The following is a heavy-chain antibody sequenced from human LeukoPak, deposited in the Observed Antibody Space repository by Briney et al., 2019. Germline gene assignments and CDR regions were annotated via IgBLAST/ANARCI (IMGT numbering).Heavy chain of an antibody. Sequence: PGGSLRLSCAASGFIFSSYNMNWVRQAPGKGLEWVSSISNGGGYIYYEDSVKGRFTISRDNAKNSLYLQMNSLRAEDTAVYYCARTYDFGRGPPGDAFDNWGQGTLVTVPS. CDR2: ISNGGGYI. CDR3: ARTYDFGRGPPGDAFDN. D-gene: IGHD3-3*01. CDR1: GFIFSSYN. J-gene: IGHJ3*02. V-gene: IGHV3-21*01.